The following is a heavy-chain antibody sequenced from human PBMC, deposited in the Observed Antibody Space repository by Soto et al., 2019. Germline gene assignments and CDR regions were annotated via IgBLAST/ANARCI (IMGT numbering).Heavy chain of an antibody. CDR2: ITGAGDGT. J-gene: IGHJ3*02. CDR1: GFTIENSV. CDR3: ARAQKWRQLSLNVFDI. D-gene: IGHD5-18*01. V-gene: IGHV3-74*01. Sequence: EVQLVESGEGLVQPGGSLRLSCVASGFTIENSVMHWVRQTPGKGLMWVSRITGAGDGTLYADSVQGRFTISRDNAKNTVYLHMTGLRVEETAVYYCARAQKWRQLSLNVFDIWGQGTTVTVSS.